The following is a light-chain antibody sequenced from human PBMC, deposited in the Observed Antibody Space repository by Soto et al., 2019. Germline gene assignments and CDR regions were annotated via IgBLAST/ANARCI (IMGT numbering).Light chain of an antibody. V-gene: IGKV3-20*01. Sequence: EIVLTQSPGTLSLSPGERATLSCRASQSVSSSYLAWYQQKPGQAPSLLIYGASSRATAIPDSFSGSGSGTDFSLTISRLAPEDFAVYYCQQYGSTPWTFGQATKVEIK. J-gene: IGKJ1*01. CDR1: QSVSSSY. CDR3: QQYGSTPWT. CDR2: GAS.